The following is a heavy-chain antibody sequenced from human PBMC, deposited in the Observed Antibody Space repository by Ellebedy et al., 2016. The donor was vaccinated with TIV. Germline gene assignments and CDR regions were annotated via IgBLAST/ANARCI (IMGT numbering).Heavy chain of an antibody. CDR3: ARVFLYSGYRLFDY. CDR2: INHSGST. Sequence: MPGGSLRLSCAVYGGSFSGYYWSWIRQPPGKGLEWIGEINHSGSTNYNPSLKSRVTISVDTSKNQFSLKLSSVTAADTAVYYCARVFLYSGYRLFDYWGQGTLVTVSS. V-gene: IGHV4-34*01. J-gene: IGHJ4*02. CDR1: GGSFSGYY. D-gene: IGHD5-12*01.